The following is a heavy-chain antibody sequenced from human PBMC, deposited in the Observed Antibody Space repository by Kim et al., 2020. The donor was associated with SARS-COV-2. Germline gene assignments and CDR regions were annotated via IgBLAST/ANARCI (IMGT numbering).Heavy chain of an antibody. J-gene: IGHJ4*02. V-gene: IGHV3-74*01. CDR3: ARDIISWRFVDY. Sequence: SYAGHRRDRFTSARDNAKNTLYLQMNRLRAEDTAVYYCARDIISWRFVDYWGQGTLVTVSS. D-gene: IGHD3-10*01.